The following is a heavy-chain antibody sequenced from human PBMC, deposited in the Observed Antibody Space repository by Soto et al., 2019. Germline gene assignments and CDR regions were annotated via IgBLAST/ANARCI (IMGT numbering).Heavy chain of an antibody. CDR3: AREYFQH. CDR2: IWYDGSNK. V-gene: IGHV3-33*01. J-gene: IGHJ1*01. Sequence: QVQLVESGGGVVQPGRSLRLSCAASGFTFSSYGMHWVRQAPGKGLEWVAVIWYDGSNKYYADSVKGRFTISRDNSKNTLYLQTNSLRAEDTAVYYCAREYFQHWGQGTLVTVSS. CDR1: GFTFSSYG.